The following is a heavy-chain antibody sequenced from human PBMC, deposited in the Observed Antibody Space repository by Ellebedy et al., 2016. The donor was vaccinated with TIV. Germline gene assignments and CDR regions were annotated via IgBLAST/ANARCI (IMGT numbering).Heavy chain of an antibody. D-gene: IGHD6-19*01. V-gene: IGHV3-13*01. CDR3: ARDQGWAVPGTTRFDC. J-gene: IGHJ4*02. Sequence: GASLKISCAASGFTFSSHDMHWVRQPTGKGLEWVSGITSAGDTYYLGSVKGRFTISRDNAKNSLYLQMSSLSAEDTAVYYCARDQGWAVPGTTRFDCWGQGTLVTVSS. CDR1: GFTFSSHD. CDR2: ITSAGDT.